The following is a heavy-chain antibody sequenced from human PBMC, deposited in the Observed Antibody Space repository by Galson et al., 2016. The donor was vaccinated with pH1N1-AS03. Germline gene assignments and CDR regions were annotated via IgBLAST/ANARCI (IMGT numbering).Heavy chain of an antibody. J-gene: IGHJ4*02. D-gene: IGHD3-3*01. V-gene: IGHV4-59*01. CDR1: GGSITINY. CDR3: ARLYGVWSSYPSFDY. Sequence: SETLSLTCTVSGGSITINYWIWIRQPPGKGLEWIGYISYSGFTNYNPSLKSRVTISVDTSKNQFSLKLSSVTAADTAVYFCARLYGVWSSYPSFDYRGQGTLVTVSS. CDR2: ISYSGFT.